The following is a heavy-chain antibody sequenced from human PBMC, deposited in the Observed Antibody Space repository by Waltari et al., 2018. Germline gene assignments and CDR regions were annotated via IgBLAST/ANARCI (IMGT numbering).Heavy chain of an antibody. Sequence: QVQLVQSGAEVKKPGASVKVSCKASGYTFTSYDINWVRQATGQGLEGMGWRNHNSGNTDYAKNFQGRVTSTRNTSISTAYMELSSLRSEDTAVYYCARGRVVVGRHYAFDIWCQGTMVTVSS. CDR2: RNHNSGNT. J-gene: IGHJ3*02. D-gene: IGHD3-22*01. CDR1: GYTFTSYD. V-gene: IGHV1-8*03. CDR3: ARGRVVVGRHYAFDI.